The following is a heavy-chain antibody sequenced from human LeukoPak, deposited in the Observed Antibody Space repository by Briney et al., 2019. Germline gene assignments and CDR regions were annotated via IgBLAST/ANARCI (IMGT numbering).Heavy chain of an antibody. Sequence: GESLTISCKGSGYSFTSYWIGWVRQMPGKGLEWMGIIYPGDSDTRYSPSFQGQVTISADTSISTAYLQWSSLQPSDTAMYYCARIYCEVESTCWGQGTLVTVSS. D-gene: IGHD2-21*01. J-gene: IGHJ4*02. CDR1: GYSFTSYW. CDR3: ARIYCEVESTC. CDR2: IYPGDSDT. V-gene: IGHV5-51*01.